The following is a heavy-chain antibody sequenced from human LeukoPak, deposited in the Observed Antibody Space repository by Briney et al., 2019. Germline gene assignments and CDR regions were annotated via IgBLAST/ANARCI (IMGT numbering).Heavy chain of an antibody. CDR3: ARPYYYDSRIDP. CDR2: MYYSGNT. Sequence: SQTLSLTCSVSGDSITSGDYYGCLIRHPPRERLEWIAYMYYSGNTYYNPSLKSRVTMSADTSKNQLSLKLSSVTAANTAVYYCARPYYYDSRIDPWGQGILVTVSS. D-gene: IGHD3-22*01. CDR1: GDSITSGDYY. V-gene: IGHV4-30-4*01. J-gene: IGHJ5*02.